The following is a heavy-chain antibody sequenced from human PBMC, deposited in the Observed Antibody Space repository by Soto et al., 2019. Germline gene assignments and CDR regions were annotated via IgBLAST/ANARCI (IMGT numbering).Heavy chain of an antibody. D-gene: IGHD3-9*01. CDR1: GGSCSGYY. CDR2: INHSGST. CDR3: ARVYDILTGYPYYFDY. J-gene: IGHJ4*02. V-gene: IGHV4-34*01. Sequence: SETLSLTCAVYGGSCSGYYWSWIRQPPGKGLEWIGEINHSGSTNYNPSLKSRVTISVDTSKNQFSLTLSSVTAAVTAVYYCARVYDILTGYPYYFDYWGQGTLVTVSS.